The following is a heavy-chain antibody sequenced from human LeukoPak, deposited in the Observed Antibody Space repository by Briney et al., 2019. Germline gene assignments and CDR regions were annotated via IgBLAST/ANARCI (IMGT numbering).Heavy chain of an antibody. CDR1: GYTFTGYY. Sequence: ASVEVSCKASGYTFTGYYMHWVRQAPGQGLEWMGWINPNSGGTNYAQKFQGRVTKTRDTSISTAYMELSRLRSDDTAVYYCAREGSFSGLWDYWGQGTLVTVSS. CDR2: INPNSGGT. V-gene: IGHV1-2*02. J-gene: IGHJ4*02. D-gene: IGHD6-25*01. CDR3: AREGSFSGLWDY.